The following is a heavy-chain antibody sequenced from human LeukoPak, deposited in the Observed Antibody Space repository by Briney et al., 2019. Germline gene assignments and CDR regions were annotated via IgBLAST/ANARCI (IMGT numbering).Heavy chain of an antibody. CDR2: IYTSGST. D-gene: IGHD3-10*01. J-gene: IGHJ6*03. CDR3: ARERALWFGELDFYYYYYMDV. Sequence: SETLPLTCTVSGGSISSGSYYWSWIRQPAGKGLEWIGRIYTSGSTNYNPSLKSRVTISVDTSKNQFSLKLSSVTAADTAVYYRARERALWFGELDFYYYYYMDVWGKGTTVTVSS. CDR1: GGSISSGSYY. V-gene: IGHV4-61*02.